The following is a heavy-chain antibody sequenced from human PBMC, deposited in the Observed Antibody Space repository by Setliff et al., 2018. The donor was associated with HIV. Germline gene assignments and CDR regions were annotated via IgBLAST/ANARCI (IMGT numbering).Heavy chain of an antibody. V-gene: IGHV1-2*06. CDR2: INPKSGVT. CDR3: ARDLIRITPHGDLPF. D-gene: IGHD2-15*01. Sequence: ASVKVSCKASGYTFTDYYIHWVRQAPGHGLEWVGRINPKSGVTSYAQNFRARVTMTRDTSSTTAYMELSTLRSDDTALYYCARDLIRITPHGDLPFWGQGILVTVSS. CDR1: GYTFTDYY. J-gene: IGHJ4*02.